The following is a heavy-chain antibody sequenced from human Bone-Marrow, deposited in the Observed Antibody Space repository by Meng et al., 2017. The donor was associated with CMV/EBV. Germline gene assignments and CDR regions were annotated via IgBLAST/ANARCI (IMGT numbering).Heavy chain of an antibody. Sequence: LACTVSGGSISSGGNYWSWIRQHPGKGLEWIGYIYYSGSTSYNPSLKSRVTVSVDTSKNQFSLKLTSVTAADTAVYYCARGIVAFDYWGQGTLVTVSS. CDR1: GGSISSGGNY. D-gene: IGHD3-22*01. J-gene: IGHJ4*02. V-gene: IGHV4-31*03. CDR2: IYYSGST. CDR3: ARGIVAFDY.